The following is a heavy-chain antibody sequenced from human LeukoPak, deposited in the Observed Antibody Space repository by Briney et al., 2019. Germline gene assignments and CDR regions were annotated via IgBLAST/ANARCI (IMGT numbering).Heavy chain of an antibody. J-gene: IGHJ4*02. V-gene: IGHV3-23*01. D-gene: IGHD2-2*01. CDR3: AKGNSIVVVRASFDY. CDR2: ISGSGGTT. Sequence: PSETLSLTCAVYGGSFSGYYWSWIRQPPGKGLEWVSAISGSGGTTYYADSVKGRFTISRDNSKNTLYLQMNSLRADDTAVYYCAKGNSIVVVRASFDYWGQGTLVTVSS. CDR1: GGSFSGYY.